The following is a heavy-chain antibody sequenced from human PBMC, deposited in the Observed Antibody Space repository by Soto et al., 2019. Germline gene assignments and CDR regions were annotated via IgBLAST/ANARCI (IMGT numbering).Heavy chain of an antibody. CDR1: GGTFSSYA. V-gene: IGHV1-69*01. CDR2: IIPIFGTA. CDR3: ARWYYYGSGSQDSYYCYGMDV. Sequence: QVQLVQSGAEVKKPGSSVKVSCKASGGTFSSYAISWVRQAPGQGLEWMGGIIPIFGTANYAQKFQGRVTITADESTSTAYMELSSLRSEDTAVYYCARWYYYGSGSQDSYYCYGMDVWGQGTTVTVSS. D-gene: IGHD3-10*01. J-gene: IGHJ6*02.